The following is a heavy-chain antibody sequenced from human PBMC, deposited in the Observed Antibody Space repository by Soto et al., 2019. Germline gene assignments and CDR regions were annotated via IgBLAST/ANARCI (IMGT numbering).Heavy chain of an antibody. D-gene: IGHD3-16*02. CDR1: GFTFSSYA. CDR3: AREERLWDYVWGSYRPSGMDV. V-gene: IGHV3-30-3*01. CDR2: ISYDGSNK. Sequence: PGGSLRLSCAASGFTFSSYAMHWVRQAPGKGLEWVAVISYDGSNKYYADSVKGRFTISRDNSKNTLYLQMNSLRAEDTAVYYCAREERLWDYVWGSYRPSGMDVWGQGTTVTVSS. J-gene: IGHJ6*02.